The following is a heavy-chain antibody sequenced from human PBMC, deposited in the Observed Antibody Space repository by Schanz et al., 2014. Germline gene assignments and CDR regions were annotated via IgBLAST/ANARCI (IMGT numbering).Heavy chain of an antibody. D-gene: IGHD6-19*01. CDR2: YSGGST. V-gene: IGHV3-23*04. Sequence: VQLVESGGALEQPGGSLRLSCAASGITFSDYAMSWVRQAPGKGLEWVAVYSGGSTFYTDSVKGRFTISRDNSKNTLYLQMNSLIAEDTAVYYCAKCIGWYGRCAFDIWGQGTMVTVSS. J-gene: IGHJ3*02. CDR1: GITFSDYA. CDR3: AKCIGWYGRCAFDI.